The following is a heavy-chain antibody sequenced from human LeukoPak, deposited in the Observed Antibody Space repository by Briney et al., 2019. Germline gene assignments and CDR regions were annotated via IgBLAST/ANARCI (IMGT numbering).Heavy chain of an antibody. D-gene: IGHD4-17*01. CDR1: GGSISSASYY. Sequence: PSETLSLTCTVSGGSISSASYYWSWIRQPAGKGLEWIGRIYISGSTNYNPSLKSRVTISVDTSKNQFSLKLSSVTAADTAVYYCAREREGPYGYLDYWGQGTLVTVSS. V-gene: IGHV4-61*02. J-gene: IGHJ4*02. CDR3: AREREGPYGYLDY. CDR2: IYISGST.